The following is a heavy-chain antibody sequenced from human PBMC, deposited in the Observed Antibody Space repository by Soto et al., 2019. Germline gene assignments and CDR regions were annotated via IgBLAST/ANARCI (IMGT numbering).Heavy chain of an antibody. V-gene: IGHV4-59*12. J-gene: IGHJ6*02. CDR2: IYYSGST. Sequence: PSETLSLTCTVSGGSISSYYWXXIRQPPGKGLEWIGYIYYSGSTNYNPSLKSRVTISVDTSKNQFSLKLRSVTAADTAVYYCARDLIYGMDVWGQGTTVTVSS. D-gene: IGHD2-21*01. CDR3: ARDLIYGMDV. CDR1: GGSISSYY.